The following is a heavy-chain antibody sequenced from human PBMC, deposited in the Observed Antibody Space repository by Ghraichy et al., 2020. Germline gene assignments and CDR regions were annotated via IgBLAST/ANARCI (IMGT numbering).Heavy chain of an antibody. J-gene: IGHJ4*02. V-gene: IGHV3-74*01. D-gene: IGHD3-22*01. Sequence: GGSLRLSCAASGFTFGSSWMHWVRQAPGKGLVWVSHISSDERTTNYADSVKGRFTISSDNAKNTLYLQMNSVRAEDTALYYCVRSNGYLDYWGQGTLVTVSS. CDR2: ISSDERTT. CDR1: GFTFGSSW. CDR3: VRSNGYLDY.